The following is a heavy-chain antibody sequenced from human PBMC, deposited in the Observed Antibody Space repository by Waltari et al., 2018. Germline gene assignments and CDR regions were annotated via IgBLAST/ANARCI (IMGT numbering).Heavy chain of an antibody. CDR2: SYGGCST. J-gene: IGHJ3*02. CDR1: GFTVSSNY. D-gene: IGHD2-21*02. CDR3: ASLVVVTALDAFDI. V-gene: IGHV3-53*01. Sequence: EVQLVESGGGLIQPGGSLRLSCAASGFTVSSNYMSWVRRAPGRGLEWVSVSYGGCSTYYADSVKGRFTISRDNSKNTLYLQMNSLRAEDTAVYYCASLVVVTALDAFDIWGQGTMVTVSS.